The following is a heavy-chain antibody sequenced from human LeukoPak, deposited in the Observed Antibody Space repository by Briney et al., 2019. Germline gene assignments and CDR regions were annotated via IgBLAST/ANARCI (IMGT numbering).Heavy chain of an antibody. CDR2: IFYSGHT. D-gene: IGHD4-17*01. CDR3: ARNTVRICSPGACFDP. CDR1: GGSITSHS. J-gene: IGHJ5*02. Sequence: SETLSLTCTVSGGSITSHSWSWIRQPPGKRLEWIGYIFYSGHTNYNPSLRSRVTISVDTSKTQFSLRLTSVTAADTAVYFCARNTVRICSPGACFDPWGQGTLVTVSS. V-gene: IGHV4-59*11.